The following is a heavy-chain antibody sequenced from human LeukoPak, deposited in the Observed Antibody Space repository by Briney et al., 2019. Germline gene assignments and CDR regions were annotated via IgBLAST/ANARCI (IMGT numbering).Heavy chain of an antibody. CDR3: ASYYYDSSGYYYFDY. CDR2: INPSGGST. D-gene: IGHD3-22*01. CDR1: GYTFTSYY. Sequence: ASVKVSCKASGYTFTSYYMHWVRQAPGQGLEWMGIINPSGGSTSYAQKFQGRVTMTRDTSTSTVYMELSSLRSEDTAVYYCASYYYDSSGYYYFDYWGQGTLVTLSS. J-gene: IGHJ4*02. V-gene: IGHV1-46*01.